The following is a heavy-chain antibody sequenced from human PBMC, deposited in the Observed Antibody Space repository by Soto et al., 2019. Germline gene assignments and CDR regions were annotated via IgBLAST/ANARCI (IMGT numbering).Heavy chain of an antibody. J-gene: IGHJ4*02. CDR1: GFTFSSYA. CDR2: ISGSGGST. V-gene: IGHV3-23*01. D-gene: IGHD5-12*01. Sequence: GGSLRLSCAASGFTFSSYAMSWVRQAPGKGLEWVSAISGSGGSTYYADSVKGRFTISRDNSKNTLYLQMNSLRAEDTAVYYCAKGTGQAQLPYSGTAGGFDYWGQGTLVTVSS. CDR3: AKGTGQAQLPYSGTAGGFDY.